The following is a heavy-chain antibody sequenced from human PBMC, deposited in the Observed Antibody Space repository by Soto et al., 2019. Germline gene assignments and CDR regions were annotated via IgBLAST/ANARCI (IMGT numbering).Heavy chain of an antibody. V-gene: IGHV4-59*11. Sequence: PSETLSLTCTVSGGSIVGRYWCWIRQPPGKGLEWIGYVYYSGSSTSNPSLKSRVTMSADTSKNQLSLKVRSVTAADTAVYYCARVGERWQYFDWFYYFDSWGQGALVTVSS. CDR2: VYYSGSS. CDR1: GGSIVGRY. CDR3: ARVGERWQYFDWFYYFDS. D-gene: IGHD3-9*01. J-gene: IGHJ4*02.